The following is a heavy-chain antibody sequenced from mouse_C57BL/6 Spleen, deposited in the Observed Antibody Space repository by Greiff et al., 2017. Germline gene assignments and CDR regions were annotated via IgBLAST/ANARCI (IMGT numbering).Heavy chain of an antibody. Sequence: EVMLVESGGGLVKPGGSLKLSCAASGFTFSSYTMSWVRQTPGKRLEWVATISGGGGNTYYPDSVKGRFTISRDNAKNTLYLQMSSLRSEDTALYDCARQDYGNYDWYFDVWGTGTTVTVSS. J-gene: IGHJ1*03. V-gene: IGHV5-9*01. D-gene: IGHD2-1*01. CDR3: ARQDYGNYDWYFDV. CDR2: ISGGGGNT. CDR1: GFTFSSYT.